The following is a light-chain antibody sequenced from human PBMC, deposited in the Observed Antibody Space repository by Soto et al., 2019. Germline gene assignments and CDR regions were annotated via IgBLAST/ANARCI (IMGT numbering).Light chain of an antibody. V-gene: IGKV3-11*01. CDR3: QQRSNWPPVT. Sequence: EIVLTQSPATLSLSPGERATLSCRASQSVSSYLAWYQQKPGQAPRLLIYDASNRATGIPAGFSGSGSGTDFPLTISSLEPEDFAVYYCQQRSNWPPVTFGQGTKLEIK. CDR2: DAS. J-gene: IGKJ2*01. CDR1: QSVSSY.